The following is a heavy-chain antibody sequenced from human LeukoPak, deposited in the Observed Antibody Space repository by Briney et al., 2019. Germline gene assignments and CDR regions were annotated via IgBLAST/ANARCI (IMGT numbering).Heavy chain of an antibody. D-gene: IGHD2-8*01. V-gene: IGHV4-38-2*02. J-gene: IGHJ4*02. CDR2: IYHSGST. CDR1: GYSISSGHY. Sequence: SSETLSLACTVSGYSISSGHYWGWIRQPPGKGLEWIGSIYHSGSTYYNPSLKSRVTISVDTSKNQFSLKLSSVTAADTAVYYCGGINGVDFDYWGQGTLVTVSS. CDR3: GGINGVDFDY.